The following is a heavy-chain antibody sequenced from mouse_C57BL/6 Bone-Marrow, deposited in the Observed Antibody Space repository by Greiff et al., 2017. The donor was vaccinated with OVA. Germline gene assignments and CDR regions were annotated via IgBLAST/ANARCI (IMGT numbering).Heavy chain of an antibody. CDR2: INPYNGGT. CDR1: GYTFTDYY. J-gene: IGHJ4*01. V-gene: IGHV1-19*01. Sequence: VQLQQSGPVLVKPGASVKMSCKASGYTFTDYYMNWVKQSHGKSLEWIGVINPYNGGTSYNQKFKGKATLTVDESSSTAYMELNSLTSEDSAVYYCARWSTTVVAYYYAMDYWGQGTSVTVSS. CDR3: ARWSTTVVAYYYAMDY. D-gene: IGHD1-1*01.